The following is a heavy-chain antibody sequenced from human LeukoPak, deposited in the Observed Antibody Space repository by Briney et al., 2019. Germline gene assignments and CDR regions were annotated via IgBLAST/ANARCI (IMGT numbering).Heavy chain of an antibody. D-gene: IGHD1-26*01. CDR1: GCTFSGSA. CDR3: TRDSGTYNWLDP. V-gene: IGHV3-73*01. CDR2: IDKKDNFYAT. Sequence: AGSRKLSCAASGCTFSGSAIHWVRQSSGKGLEWVGHIDKKDNFYATTSAASVTGRFTISRDDSKNTAYLQMNSLKTEDTALYYCTRDSGTYNWLDPWGQGTLVTVSS. J-gene: IGHJ5*02.